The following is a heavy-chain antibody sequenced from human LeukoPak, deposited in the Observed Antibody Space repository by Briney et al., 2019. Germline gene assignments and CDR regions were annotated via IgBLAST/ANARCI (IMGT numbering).Heavy chain of an antibody. J-gene: IGHJ6*03. CDR2: LYISGTA. D-gene: IGHD2-2*01. CDR1: GGAISDYY. CDR3: AREGDIPGSHPSSYYYYMDV. V-gene: IGHV4-4*07. Sequence: SETLSLTCPVSGGAISDYYWNWIRQPAGKGLEWIGRLYISGTAHYSPSLKNRVTMSVDTSKNQFSLTLPSVTAADTAVYFCAREGDIPGSHPSSYYYYMDVWGKGTAVTVSS.